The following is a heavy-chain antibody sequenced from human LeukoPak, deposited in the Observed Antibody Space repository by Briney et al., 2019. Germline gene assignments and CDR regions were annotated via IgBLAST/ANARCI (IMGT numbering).Heavy chain of an antibody. CDR2: IYFSGNT. Sequence: SETLSLTCSVSGGSISSHYWTWIRQPPGKGLEWIGYIYFSGNTNYNPSLKSRLNLSVDTSKTQFSLRLSSVTAADTAVYYCAREDSGSYYNYYYFYMDVWGKGTTVTISS. D-gene: IGHD3-10*01. J-gene: IGHJ6*03. V-gene: IGHV4-59*11. CDR3: AREDSGSYYNYYYFYMDV. CDR1: GGSISSHY.